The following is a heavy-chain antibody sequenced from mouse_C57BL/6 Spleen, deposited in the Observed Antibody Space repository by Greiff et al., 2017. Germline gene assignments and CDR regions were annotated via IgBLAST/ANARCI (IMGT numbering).Heavy chain of an antibody. Sequence: VQLQQSGPELVKPGASVKISCKASGYPFTDYYMNWVKQSNGKSLEWIGVINPDYGTTSYNHKFKGKATLTVDQSSSTAYMQLNGLTSEDSAVYYCADGSRYVGFACWGQGAVVTVSA. CDR2: INPDYGTT. D-gene: IGHD1-1*01. CDR3: ADGSRYVGFAC. V-gene: IGHV1-39*01. CDR1: GYPFTDYY. J-gene: IGHJ3*01.